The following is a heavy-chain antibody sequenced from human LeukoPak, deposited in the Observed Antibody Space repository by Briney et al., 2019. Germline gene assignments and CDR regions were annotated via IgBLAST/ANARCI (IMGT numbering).Heavy chain of an antibody. D-gene: IGHD6-13*01. CDR3: AKAPYSNTDFDY. CDR1: GFTFSSYA. Sequence: GESLRLSCAASGFTFSSYAMSWVRQAPGKGLEWVSAISGSGGSTYYADSVKGRFTISRDNSKNTLYLQMNSLRAEDTAVYYCAKAPYSNTDFDYWGQGTLVTVSS. V-gene: IGHV3-23*01. CDR2: ISGSGGST. J-gene: IGHJ4*02.